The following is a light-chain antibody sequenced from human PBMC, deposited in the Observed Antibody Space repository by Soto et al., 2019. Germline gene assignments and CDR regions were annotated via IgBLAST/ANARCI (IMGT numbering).Light chain of an antibody. CDR2: MAS. Sequence: DIPMTQSPSTLSASIGDRVTITCRASQSISSWLAWYQQKPGKAPKLLIYMASNLQSGVPSRFSGSGSGTEFTLTISSLQPDDFATYYCQHYNHYSRIFGQGTKVEIK. V-gene: IGKV1-5*03. J-gene: IGKJ1*01. CDR1: QSISSW. CDR3: QHYNHYSRI.